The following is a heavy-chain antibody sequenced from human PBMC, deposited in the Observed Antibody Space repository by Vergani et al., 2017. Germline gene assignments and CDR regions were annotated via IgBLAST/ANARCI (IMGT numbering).Heavy chain of an antibody. CDR1: GYSFTSYW. CDR3: ARLGYNWNYVDFFDI. V-gene: IGHV5-51*01. Sequence: EVPLVQSGAEVKKPGESLKISCKGSGYSFTSYWIGWVRQMPGKGLEWMGIIYQGDSDTRYSPSFQGQVTIPADKSISPAYLQWSSLKASDPAMYYCARLGYNWNYVDFFDIWGQGTMVTVSS. CDR2: IYQGDSDT. D-gene: IGHD1-7*01. J-gene: IGHJ3*02.